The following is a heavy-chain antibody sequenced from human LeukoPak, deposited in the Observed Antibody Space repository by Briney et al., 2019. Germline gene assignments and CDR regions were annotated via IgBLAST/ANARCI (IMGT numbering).Heavy chain of an antibody. Sequence: SETLSLTCAVYGGSFSGYYWSWIRQPPAKGLEWNGYIYYSWSTNYNPSLKSRVTISVDPSKNPFSLKLSSVTAADTAVYYCARVERIVATTQNFDYWGQGTLVTVSS. J-gene: IGHJ4*02. CDR1: GGSFSGYY. V-gene: IGHV4-59*12. CDR3: ARVERIVATTQNFDY. D-gene: IGHD5-12*01. CDR2: IYYSWST.